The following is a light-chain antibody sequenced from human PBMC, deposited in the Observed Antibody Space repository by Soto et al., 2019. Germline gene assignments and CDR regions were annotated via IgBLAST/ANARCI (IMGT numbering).Light chain of an antibody. CDR3: QVYGSSPLFT. CDR2: DVS. CDR1: QGVTTN. V-gene: IGKV3-20*01. J-gene: IGKJ3*01. Sequence: EIVMTQSPASLSVSPGERVTLSCRAGQGVTTNFAWYQQKSGQSPRLLIYDVSTRATGIPDRFSGSGSGTDFTLTISKLEPEDFAVYWCQVYGSSPLFTFGPGTKVDIK.